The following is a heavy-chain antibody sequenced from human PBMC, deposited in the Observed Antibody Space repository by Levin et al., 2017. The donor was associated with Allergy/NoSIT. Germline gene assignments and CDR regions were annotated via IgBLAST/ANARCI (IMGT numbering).Heavy chain of an antibody. J-gene: IGHJ4*02. D-gene: IGHD4-17*01. V-gene: IGHV1-18*01. CDR1: GYTFTSYG. CDR2: ISAYNGNT. Sequence: VASVNVSCKASGYTFTSYGISWVRQAPGQGLEWMGWISAYNGNTNYAQKLQGRVTMTTDTSTSTAYMELRSLRSDDTAVYYCARMNDYGDYLFLNTPDYWGQGTLVTVSS. CDR3: ARMNDYGDYLFLNTPDY.